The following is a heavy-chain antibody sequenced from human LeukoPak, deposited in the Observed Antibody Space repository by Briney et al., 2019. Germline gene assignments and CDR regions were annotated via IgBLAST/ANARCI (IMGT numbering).Heavy chain of an antibody. J-gene: IGHJ4*02. CDR3: AKIGIADRKKYFDY. V-gene: IGHV3-23*01. D-gene: IGHD1-14*01. Sequence: GGSLRLSCAASGFTISSYAMSWVRQAPGKGLEWASAISGSGGSTYYADSVKGRFTISRDNSKNTLYLQMNSLRAEDMAVYYCAKIGIADRKKYFDYWGQGTLVTVSS. CDR2: ISGSGGST. CDR1: GFTISSYA.